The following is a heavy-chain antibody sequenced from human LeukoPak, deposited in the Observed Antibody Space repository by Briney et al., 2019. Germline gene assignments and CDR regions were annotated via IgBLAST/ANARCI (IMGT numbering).Heavy chain of an antibody. Sequence: GASVKVSCKASGYTFTGYYMHWVRQAPGQGLEWMGWINPNSGGTNYAQKFQGRVTMTRDTSISTAYMELSRLRSDDTAVYYCARDRGLYEVTIHFDYWGQGTLVTVSS. CDR2: INPNSGGT. D-gene: IGHD2-21*02. V-gene: IGHV1-2*02. CDR1: GYTFTGYY. J-gene: IGHJ4*02. CDR3: ARDRGLYEVTIHFDY.